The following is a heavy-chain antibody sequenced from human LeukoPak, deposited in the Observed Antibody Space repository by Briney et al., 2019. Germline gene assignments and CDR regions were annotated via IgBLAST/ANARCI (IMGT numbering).Heavy chain of an antibody. CDR2: INEDGGER. V-gene: IGHV3-7*01. CDR3: ARGGNLEN. D-gene: IGHD1-14*01. J-gene: IGHJ4*02. Sequence: PGGSLRLSCAASGFTLNRYWMSWVRQAPGKGLEWVANINEDGGERHYVDSVKGRFTISRDNAKNSLYLQMNSLRAEETAVYYCARGGNLENWGGGTLVTVSS. CDR1: GFTLNRYW.